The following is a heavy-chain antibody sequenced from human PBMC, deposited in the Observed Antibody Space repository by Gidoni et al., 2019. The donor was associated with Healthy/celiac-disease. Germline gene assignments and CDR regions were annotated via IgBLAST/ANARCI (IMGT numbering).Heavy chain of an antibody. CDR2: IWYDGSNK. J-gene: IGHJ4*02. CDR3: ARDIREQQWLVQGVDY. V-gene: IGHV3-33*01. D-gene: IGHD6-19*01. Sequence: QVQLVESGGGVVQPGRSLRLSCAASGFTFSRYGMHWVRQAPGKGLEWVAVIWYDGSNKYYADSVKGRFTISRDNSKNTLYLQMNSLRAEDTAVYYCARDIREQQWLVQGVDYWGQGTLVTVSS. CDR1: GFTFSRYG.